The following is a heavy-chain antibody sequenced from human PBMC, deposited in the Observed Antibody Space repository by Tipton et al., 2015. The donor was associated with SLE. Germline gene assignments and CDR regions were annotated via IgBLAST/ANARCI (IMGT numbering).Heavy chain of an antibody. CDR2: IYHSGST. CDR3: ARHQGGFDY. V-gene: IGHV4-38-2*01. CDR1: GYSISSGYY. Sequence: TLSLTCAVSGYSISSGYYWGWIRQPPGKGLEWIGSIYHSGSTYYNPSLKSRVTISVDTSKNQFSLKLSSVPAADTAVYYCARHQGGFDYWGQGTLVTVSS. J-gene: IGHJ4*02.